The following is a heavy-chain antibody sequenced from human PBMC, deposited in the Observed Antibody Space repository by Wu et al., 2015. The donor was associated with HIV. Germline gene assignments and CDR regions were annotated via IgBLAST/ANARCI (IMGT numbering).Heavy chain of an antibody. V-gene: IGHV1-24*01. Sequence: QVQLVQSGAEVKKPGASVKVSCKVSGYTLTELSMHWVRQAPGKGLEWMGGFDPEDGETIYAQKFQGRVTMTEDTSTDTAYMELSSLRSEDTAVYYCATGQNYYDSSGYFDAFDIWGQGTMVTVSS. CDR1: GYTLTELS. D-gene: IGHD3-22*01. J-gene: IGHJ3*02. CDR3: ATGQNYYDSSGYFDAFDI. CDR2: FDPEDGET.